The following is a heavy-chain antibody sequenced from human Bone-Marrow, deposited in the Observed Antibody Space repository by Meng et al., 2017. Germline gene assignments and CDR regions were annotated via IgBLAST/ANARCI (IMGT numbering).Heavy chain of an antibody. Sequence: SETLSLTCVVSNFSITSGYYWGWIRQAPGKGLEWIGSIYYSGSTYYNPSLKSRVTISVDTSKNQFSLKLSSVTAADTAVYYCARNRRAYGAGTHDYWDQGTLVTVSS. CDR3: ARNRRAYGAGTHDY. J-gene: IGHJ4*02. V-gene: IGHV4-38-2*01. CDR1: NFSITSGYY. D-gene: IGHD6-13*01. CDR2: IYYSGST.